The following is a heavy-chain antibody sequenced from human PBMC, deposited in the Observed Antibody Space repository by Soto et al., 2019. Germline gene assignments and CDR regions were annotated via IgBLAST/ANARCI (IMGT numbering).Heavy chain of an antibody. J-gene: IGHJ4*02. V-gene: IGHV1-69*13. CDR1: GGTSSSYA. Sequence: SVKVSCKASGGTSSSYAISWVRQAPGQGLEWMGGIIPIFGTANYAQKFQGRVTITADESTSTAYMELSSLRSEDTAVYYCAIKPSDYDFWSGPLGYFDYWGQGTLVTVSS. D-gene: IGHD3-3*01. CDR2: IIPIFGTA. CDR3: AIKPSDYDFWSGPLGYFDY.